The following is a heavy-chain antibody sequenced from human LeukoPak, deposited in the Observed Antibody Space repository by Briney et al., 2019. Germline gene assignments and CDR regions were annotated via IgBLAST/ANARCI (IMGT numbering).Heavy chain of an antibody. V-gene: IGHV3-33*01. Sequence: GGSLRLSCAASGFTFSSYGMHWVRQAPGKGLEWVAVIWYDGSNKYYADSVKGRFTISRDNSKNTLYLQMNSLRAEDTAVYYCAREGGNETPFDYWGQGTLVTVSS. CDR2: IWYDGSNK. CDR1: GFTFSSYG. D-gene: IGHD1-1*01. J-gene: IGHJ4*02. CDR3: AREGGNETPFDY.